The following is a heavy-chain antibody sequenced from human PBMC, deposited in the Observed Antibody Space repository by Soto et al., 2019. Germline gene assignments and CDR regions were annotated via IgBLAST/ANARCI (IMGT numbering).Heavy chain of an antibody. Sequence: QVQLVESGGGVVQPGRSLRLSCAASGFTFSGFAMHWVRQAPGKGLEWVAIISYDGTYKNYADSVKGRVTISRDNGKNTLYLQMNSLRVEDTAVYYFERDYCSSTTCSDDFWGQGTLVTVSS. CDR3: ERDYCSSTTCSDDF. CDR1: GFTFSGFA. V-gene: IGHV3-30*03. CDR2: ISYDGTYK. J-gene: IGHJ4*02. D-gene: IGHD2-2*01.